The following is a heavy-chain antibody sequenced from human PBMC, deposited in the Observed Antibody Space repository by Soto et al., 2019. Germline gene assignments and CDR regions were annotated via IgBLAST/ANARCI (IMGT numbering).Heavy chain of an antibody. CDR2: ATNKGHSHTT. CDR3: ARLMGTSFDL. Sequence: PGGSLRLSCAASGFTFSDHHMDWVRQAPGKGLEWVGRATNKGHSHTTGYAASVKGRFTISRDDSKNSLSLQMNSLKTEDTAVYFCARLMGTSFDLWGQGTPVTVSS. V-gene: IGHV3-72*01. J-gene: IGHJ4*02. D-gene: IGHD2-8*01. CDR1: GFTFSDHH.